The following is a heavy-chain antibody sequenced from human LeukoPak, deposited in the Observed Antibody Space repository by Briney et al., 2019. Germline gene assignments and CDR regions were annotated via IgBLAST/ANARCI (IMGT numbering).Heavy chain of an antibody. CDR3: ARDLAPPGGYYDSSGYLGY. Sequence: ASVKVSCKASGYTFTGYYMHWVRQAPGQGLEWMGIINPGGGSTSYAQKFQGRVTMTRDTSTSTVYMELSSLRSEDTAVYYCARDLAPPGGYYDSSGYLGYWGQGTLVTVSS. CDR2: INPGGGST. CDR1: GYTFTGYY. D-gene: IGHD3-22*01. V-gene: IGHV1-46*01. J-gene: IGHJ4*02.